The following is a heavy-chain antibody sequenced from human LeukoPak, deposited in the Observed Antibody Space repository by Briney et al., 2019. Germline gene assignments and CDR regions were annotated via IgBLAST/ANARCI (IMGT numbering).Heavy chain of an antibody. Sequence: ASVKLSCKASGYSFTGYSMHWVRQAPGQGLEWMGWINPNSGGTKFAQKFQGRVTMTRDTSISTAYMEVSRLRSDDTAVYYCATQNISYFDYWGQGTLVTVSS. V-gene: IGHV1-2*02. J-gene: IGHJ4*02. CDR2: INPNSGGT. CDR3: ATQNISYFDY. CDR1: GYSFTGYS. D-gene: IGHD2/OR15-2a*01.